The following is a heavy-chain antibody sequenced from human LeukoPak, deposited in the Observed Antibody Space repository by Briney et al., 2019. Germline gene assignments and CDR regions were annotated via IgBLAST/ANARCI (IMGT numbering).Heavy chain of an antibody. CDR2: IYHSGST. V-gene: IGHV4-39*07. J-gene: IGHJ4*02. CDR1: GGSISSSSYY. CDR3: ARVTGYRIEDYFDY. D-gene: IGHD6-13*01. Sequence: PSETLSLTCTVSGGSISSSSYYWGWIRQPPGKGLEWIGSIYHSGSTNYNPSLKSRVTISVETSKNEFSLKLRSVTAADTAVYYCARVTGYRIEDYFDYWGQGTLVTVSS.